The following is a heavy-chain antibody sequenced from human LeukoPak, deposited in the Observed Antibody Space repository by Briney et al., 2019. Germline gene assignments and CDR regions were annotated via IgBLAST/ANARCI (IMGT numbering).Heavy chain of an antibody. CDR3: AKDRYCTSSSCPIDY. CDR2: ISSNSDDI. J-gene: IGHJ4*02. CDR1: GFNFDEYA. D-gene: IGHD2-15*01. Sequence: GGSLRLSCVGSGFNFDEYAMHWVRQPPGKGLEWVSGISSNSDDIGYADSVKGRFTISRDSAKKSLYLQMNSLRAEDTALYYCAKDRYCTSSSCPIDYWGRGTLVTVSS. V-gene: IGHV3-9*01.